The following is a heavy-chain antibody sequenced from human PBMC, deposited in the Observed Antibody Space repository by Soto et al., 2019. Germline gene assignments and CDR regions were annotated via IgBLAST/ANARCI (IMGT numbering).Heavy chain of an antibody. D-gene: IGHD2-15*01. CDR3: ARAYCSGGSCYSGLYYYYGMYV. Sequence: EVQLLESGGGLVQPGGSLRLSCAASGFTFSSYAMSWVRQAPGKGLEWVSAISGSGGRTYYADSVKGRFTISRTNSKNTLYLKMNSLSAEDTAVYYCARAYCSGGSCYSGLYYYYGMYVWGQGTTVTVSS. J-gene: IGHJ6*02. CDR1: GFTFSSYA. CDR2: ISGSGGRT. V-gene: IGHV3-23*01.